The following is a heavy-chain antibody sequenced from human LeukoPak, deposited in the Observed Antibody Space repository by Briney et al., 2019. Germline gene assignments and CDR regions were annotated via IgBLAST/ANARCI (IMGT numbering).Heavy chain of an antibody. CDR1: GFTFSTHS. CDR2: ISSSSSAM. CDR3: TRDTRVGGTMDFDY. J-gene: IGHJ4*02. Sequence: GGSLRLSCAASGFTFSTHSMHWVRQAPGKGLEWVSYISSSSSAMLYADSVKGRFTISRDNARNSLYLQMNSLRDEDTAVYYCTRDTRVGGTMDFDYWGQGTLVTVSS. V-gene: IGHV3-48*02. D-gene: IGHD1-26*01.